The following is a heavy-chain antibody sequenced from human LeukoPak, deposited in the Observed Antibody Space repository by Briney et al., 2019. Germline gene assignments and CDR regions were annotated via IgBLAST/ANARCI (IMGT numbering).Heavy chain of an antibody. D-gene: IGHD3-22*01. CDR2: ISAYNGNT. Sequence: ASVKVSCKASGYTFTSYGISWVRQAPGQGLEWMGWISAYNGNTNYSQKLQGRVTMTTDTSTSTAYMELRSLRSDDTAVYYCANYDTRYEAFDIWGQGTMVTVSS. V-gene: IGHV1-18*01. CDR1: GYTFTSYG. J-gene: IGHJ3*02. CDR3: ANYDTRYEAFDI.